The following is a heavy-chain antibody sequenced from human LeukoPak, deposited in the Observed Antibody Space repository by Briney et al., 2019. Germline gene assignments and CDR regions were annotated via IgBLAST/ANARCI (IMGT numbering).Heavy chain of an antibody. Sequence: GGSLRLSCAASGFTFSSYAMHWVRQAGGKGVEGVGVISYDGSNKYYADSVKGRFTISRDNSKNTLYLQMNSLRAEDTAVYYCARGGRITIFGVVIMALSQRRNFGYWGQGTLVTVSS. J-gene: IGHJ4*02. CDR3: ARGGRITIFGVVIMALSQRRNFGY. D-gene: IGHD3-3*01. CDR1: GFTFSSYA. CDR2: ISYDGSNK. V-gene: IGHV3-30-3*01.